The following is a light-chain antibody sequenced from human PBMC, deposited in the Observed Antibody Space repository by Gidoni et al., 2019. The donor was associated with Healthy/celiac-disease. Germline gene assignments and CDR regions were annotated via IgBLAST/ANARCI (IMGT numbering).Light chain of an antibody. CDR2: GAS. V-gene: IGKV3-15*01. CDR3: QQYNNWPPGT. Sequence: EIVMTQSPATLSVSPGERATLSCRASQSVSSNLAWYQQNTGQAPRLLIYGASPRATGIPARFSGSGSGTEFTLTISSLQSEDFAVYYCQQYNNWPPGTFGQGTKVEIK. CDR1: QSVSSN. J-gene: IGKJ1*01.